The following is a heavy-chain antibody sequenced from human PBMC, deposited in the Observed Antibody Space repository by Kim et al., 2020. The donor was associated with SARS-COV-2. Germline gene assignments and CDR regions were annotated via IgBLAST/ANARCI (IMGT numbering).Heavy chain of an antibody. J-gene: IGHJ4*02. D-gene: IGHD6-13*01. V-gene: IGHV3-74*01. CDR2: GDGT. CDR3: VRSAAAFDY. Sequence: GDGTVYAESVKGLFNISRDNAKNTLYLQMSSLSADDAAVYFCVRSAAAFDYWGQGTPVTVSS.